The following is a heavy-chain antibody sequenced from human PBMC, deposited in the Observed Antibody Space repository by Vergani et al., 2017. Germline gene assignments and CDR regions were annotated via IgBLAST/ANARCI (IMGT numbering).Heavy chain of an antibody. CDR1: GFNFGEYG. D-gene: IGHD3-22*01. V-gene: IGHV3-49*04. CDR2: IRSKTYGATT. J-gene: IGHJ4*02. Sequence: EVQLVESGGDLVQPGRSLRLSCQTSGFNFGEYGVSWVRQAPGKGLEWIGFIRSKTYGATTEYAASVRGRFTISRDDSKNTLSLQMSSLTAEDTAIYYCAGPQGTRAYYYGGFDYWGQGILVTVSS. CDR3: AGPQGTRAYYYGGFDY.